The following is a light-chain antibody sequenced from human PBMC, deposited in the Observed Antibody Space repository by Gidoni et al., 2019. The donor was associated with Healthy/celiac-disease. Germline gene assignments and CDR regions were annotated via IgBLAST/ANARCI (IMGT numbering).Light chain of an antibody. V-gene: IGKV1-39*01. Sequence: DIQMTQSPSSLSASVGDRVTITCLASQSISSYLNWYQQKPGKAPKLLIYAASSLQSGVPSRFSGSGSGTDFTLTISSLQPEDFATYYCQQSYSTLWTFXQXTKVEIK. CDR2: AAS. CDR3: QQSYSTLWT. CDR1: QSISSY. J-gene: IGKJ1*01.